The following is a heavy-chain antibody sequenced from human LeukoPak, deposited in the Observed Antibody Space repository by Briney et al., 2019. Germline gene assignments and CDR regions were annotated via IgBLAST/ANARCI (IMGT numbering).Heavy chain of an antibody. Sequence: ASVKVSCKVSGYTQTELAMHWVRQAPGKGLDWMGGFDPEDGETVFAQKFQGRVTMTEDTSTGTAYMELSSLRSEDTAVYYCAKESRFLDYLSGYYFDSWGQGTLVTVSS. V-gene: IGHV1-24*01. J-gene: IGHJ4*01. CDR2: FDPEDGET. CDR1: GYTQTELA. CDR3: AKESRFLDYLSGYYFDS. D-gene: IGHD3-3*01.